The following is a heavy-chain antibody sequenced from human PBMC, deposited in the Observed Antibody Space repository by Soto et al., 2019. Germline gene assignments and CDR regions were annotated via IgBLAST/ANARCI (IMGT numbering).Heavy chain of an antibody. CDR3: ARVTYYYDSSGYYVDY. CDR2: IYYSGST. J-gene: IGHJ4*02. CDR1: GGSISSGGYY. V-gene: IGHV4-31*03. D-gene: IGHD3-22*01. Sequence: SETLSLTCTVSGGSISSGGYYWRWIRQHPGKGLEWIGYIYYSGSTYYNPSLKSRVTISVDKSKNQLSLKLSSVTAADTAVYYCARVTYYYDSSGYYVDYWGQGTLVTVSS.